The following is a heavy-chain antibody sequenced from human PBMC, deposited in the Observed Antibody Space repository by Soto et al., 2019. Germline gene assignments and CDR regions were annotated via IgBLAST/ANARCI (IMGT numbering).Heavy chain of an antibody. CDR1: GFTFSSYA. CDR2: ISGSGGST. J-gene: IGHJ6*03. Sequence: PGGSLRLSCAASGFTFSSYAMSWVRQAPGKGLEWVSAISGSGGSTYYADSVKGRFTISRDNSKNTLYLQMNSLRAEDTAVYYCAKGKGYSHYYYMDVWGKGTTVTVSS. D-gene: IGHD5-18*01. CDR3: AKGKGYSHYYYMDV. V-gene: IGHV3-23*01.